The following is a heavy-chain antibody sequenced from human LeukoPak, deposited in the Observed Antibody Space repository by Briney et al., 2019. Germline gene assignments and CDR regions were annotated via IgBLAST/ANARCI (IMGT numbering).Heavy chain of an antibody. V-gene: IGHV3-48*01. CDR1: GFTFSSYS. CDR2: ISSSSSTI. CDR3: AKDRGYCSNTSCYALHYFDY. Sequence: GGSLRLSCAASGFTFSSYSMNWVRQAPGKGLEWVSYISSSSSTIYYADSVKGRFTISRDNAKNSLYLQMNSLRAEDTAVYYCAKDRGYCSNTSCYALHYFDYWGQGTLVTVSS. D-gene: IGHD2-2*01. J-gene: IGHJ4*02.